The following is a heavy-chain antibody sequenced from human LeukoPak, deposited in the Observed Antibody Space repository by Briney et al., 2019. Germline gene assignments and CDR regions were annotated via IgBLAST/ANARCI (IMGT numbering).Heavy chain of an antibody. CDR3: ARGVAAGSTKKLFDY. D-gene: IGHD6-13*01. CDR1: GGSMSNIYY. CDR2: IFYSGIT. Sequence: SETLSLTCNVSGGSMSNIYYWGWIRQPPGKGLEWIGNIFYSGITYYNPSLRSRVTISVDTSKNQFSLKLSSVTAADTAVYYCARGVAAGSTKKLFDYWGQGTLVTVSS. V-gene: IGHV4-39*07. J-gene: IGHJ4*02.